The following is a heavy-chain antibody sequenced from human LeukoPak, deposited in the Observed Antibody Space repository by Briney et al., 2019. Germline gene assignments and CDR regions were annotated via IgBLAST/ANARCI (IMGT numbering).Heavy chain of an antibody. J-gene: IGHJ3*02. CDR1: GGSISSGGYS. V-gene: IGHV4-30-2*01. CDR2: IYHSGST. Sequence: SQTLSLTCAVSGGSISSGGYSWSWIRQPPGKGLEWIGYIYHSGSTYYNPSLKSRVTISVDRSKNQFSLKLSSVTAADTAVYYCARDRRYGSGSYPGAFDIWGQGIMVTVSS. CDR3: ARDRRYGSGSYPGAFDI. D-gene: IGHD3-10*01.